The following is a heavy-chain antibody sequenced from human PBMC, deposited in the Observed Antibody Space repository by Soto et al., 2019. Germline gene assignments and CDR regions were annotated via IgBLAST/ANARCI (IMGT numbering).Heavy chain of an antibody. CDR2: INNYNGNT. Sequence: QVQLVQSGPEVKKPGASVKVSCKASGYTFTTYGISWVRQAPGQGLEWMGWINNYNGNTAYAQRFQGRFTVTTDTYTSTAYMELTNLRSDDTAVYYCAKDAVSGDYGRHLDHWGQGTLVAVSS. CDR3: AKDAVSGDYGRHLDH. CDR1: GYTFTTYG. D-gene: IGHD4-17*01. J-gene: IGHJ4*02. V-gene: IGHV1-18*01.